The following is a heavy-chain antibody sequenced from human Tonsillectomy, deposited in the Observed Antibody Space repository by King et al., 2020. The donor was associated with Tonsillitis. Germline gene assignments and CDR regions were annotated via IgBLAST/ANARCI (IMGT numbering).Heavy chain of an antibody. CDR2: IRYDGSKK. D-gene: IGHD6-13*01. CDR1: GFTFSSYG. J-gene: IGHJ6*02. CDR3: AKHHPLLRRWSDYYYQHAIDV. Sequence: VQLVESGGGVVQPGGSLRLSCAASGFTFSSYGMHWVRQAPGKGLEWVAFIRYDGSKKYYADSVKGTVTISRDNSKNTPYLQRNSLRPEATALYYCAKHHPLLRRWSDYYYQHAIDVWAQGTTLPVFS. V-gene: IGHV3-30*02.